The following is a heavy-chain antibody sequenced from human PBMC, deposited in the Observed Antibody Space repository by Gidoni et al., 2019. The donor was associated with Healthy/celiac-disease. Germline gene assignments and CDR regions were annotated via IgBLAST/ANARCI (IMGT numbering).Heavy chain of an antibody. D-gene: IGHD3-3*01. CDR2: ISGSGGST. CDR3: AKVGTGRYDFWSGYYLMVEAFDI. J-gene: IGHJ3*02. Sequence: EVQLLESGGCLVQPGGSLRLSCAASGFTFSSYAMSWGRPAPGKGLEWISAISGSGGSTYYADSVKGRFTISRDNSKNTLYLQMNSLRAEDTAVYYCAKVGTGRYDFWSGYYLMVEAFDIWGQGTMVTVSS. CDR1: GFTFSSYA. V-gene: IGHV3-23*01.